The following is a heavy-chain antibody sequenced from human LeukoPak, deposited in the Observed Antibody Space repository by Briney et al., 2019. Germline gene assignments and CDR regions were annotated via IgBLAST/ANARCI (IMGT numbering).Heavy chain of an antibody. J-gene: IGHJ6*03. D-gene: IGHD2-2*01. CDR2: VSEDGNKK. Sequence: GGSLRLSCAASGFSFTSYPMHWVRQAPGKGLEWVAVVSEDGNKKFDAEFVKGRFTISRDNSKNTLYLQMNSLRGEDTAVYYCARGQLLWEGYVYYMDVWGKGTTVTVSS. CDR1: GFSFTSYP. CDR3: ARGQLLWEGYVYYMDV. V-gene: IGHV3-30*01.